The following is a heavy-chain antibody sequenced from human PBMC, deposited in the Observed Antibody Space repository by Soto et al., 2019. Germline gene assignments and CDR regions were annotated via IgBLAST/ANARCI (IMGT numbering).Heavy chain of an antibody. J-gene: IGHJ3*01. CDR1: SGSIINYY. CDR3: ASRLDLATTTGDAFEL. D-gene: IGHD1-26*01. Sequence: QVQLQESGPGLVKPSETLSLTCTVSSGSIINYYWSWIRQPPGKGLEWIGFIYYSGSTNYNSFLKRRVTMSVDMSRQQLSLKLNSVTAADTAVYYSASRLDLATTTGDAFELWGQGTMVTVSS. CDR2: IYYSGST. V-gene: IGHV4-59*01.